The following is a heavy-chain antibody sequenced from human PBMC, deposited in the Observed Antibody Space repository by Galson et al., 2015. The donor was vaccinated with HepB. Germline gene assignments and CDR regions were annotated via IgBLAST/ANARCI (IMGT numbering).Heavy chain of an antibody. J-gene: IGHJ5*02. Sequence: SLRLSCAASGFTFSNAWMNWVRQAPGKGLEWVGRIKSKTDGGTTDYAAPVKGRFTISRDNAKNSLYLQMNSLRAEDTAVYYCARAPYSSSWYFDPWGQGTLVTVSS. CDR1: GFTFSNAW. D-gene: IGHD6-13*01. CDR3: ARAPYSSSWYFDP. V-gene: IGHV3-15*07. CDR2: IKSKTDGGTT.